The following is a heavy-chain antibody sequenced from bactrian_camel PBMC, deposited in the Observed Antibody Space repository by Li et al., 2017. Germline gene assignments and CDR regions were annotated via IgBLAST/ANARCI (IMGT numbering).Heavy chain of an antibody. CDR1: GYNYNNC. J-gene: IGHJ6*01. CDR3: AAATSWVRGLLKTTESFDY. V-gene: IGHV3-3*01. D-gene: IGHD3*01. Sequence: HVQLVESGGGSVQAGESLRLSCVISGYNYNNCLGWFRQAPGKEREGVATIYSGTDTTYYADSVKDRFTISQDNAKNTVYLQMNSLKPEDTAMYYCAAATSWVRGLLKTTESFDYWGQGTQVTVS. CDR2: IYSGTDTT.